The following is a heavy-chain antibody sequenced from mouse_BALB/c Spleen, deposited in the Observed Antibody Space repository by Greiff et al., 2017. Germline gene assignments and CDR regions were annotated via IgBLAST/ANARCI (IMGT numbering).Heavy chain of an antibody. V-gene: IGHV1-31*01. Sequence: EVQLQQSGPELVKPGASVKLSCKASGYSFTGYSMPWVKQRHVKSLEWIGRINPYNGATSYNQNFKDKASLTVDKSSSTAYMELHRLTSEDSAVYYCARDRADFDYWGQGTTLTVSS. CDR1: GYSFTGYS. J-gene: IGHJ2*01. CDR2: INPYNGAT. CDR3: ARDRADFDY.